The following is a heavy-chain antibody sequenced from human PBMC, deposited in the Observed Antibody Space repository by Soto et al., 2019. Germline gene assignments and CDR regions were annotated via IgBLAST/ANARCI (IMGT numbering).Heavy chain of an antibody. CDR1: GGSFSGYY. V-gene: IGHV4-34*01. CDR2: INHSGST. Sequence: QVQLQQWGAGLLKPSETLSLTCAVYGGSFSGYYWSWIRQPPGKGLEWIGEINHSGSTNYNQTLKSRVTRSVDTSTNQFSLKLSSVTYADTAVYYCARLRSGWYLQYYYHVDVRGKGTTVTVSS. J-gene: IGHJ6*03. D-gene: IGHD6-19*01. CDR3: ARLRSGWYLQYYYHVDV.